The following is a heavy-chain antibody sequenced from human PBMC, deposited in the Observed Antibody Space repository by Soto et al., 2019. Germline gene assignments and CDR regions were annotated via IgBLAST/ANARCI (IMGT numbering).Heavy chain of an antibody. V-gene: IGHV1-46*03. Sequence: QVQLVQSGAEVRKPGASVKVSCKASGYTFTSYYMHWVRQAPGQGLEWMGIITPSGGSTSYAQKFQGRVTMTRDTSTSTVYMELSSLRSEDTAMYYCTRDGTATAGYYFDYWGQGTLVTVSS. J-gene: IGHJ4*02. D-gene: IGHD6-13*01. CDR3: TRDGTATAGYYFDY. CDR1: GYTFTSYY. CDR2: ITPSGGST.